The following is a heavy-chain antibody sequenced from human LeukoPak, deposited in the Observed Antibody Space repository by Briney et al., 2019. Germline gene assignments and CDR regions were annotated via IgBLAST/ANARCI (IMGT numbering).Heavy chain of an antibody. J-gene: IGHJ4*02. CDR1: GFTFTNYW. CDR2: IKQDRSEK. CDR3: ARLREIPVFGVVTKSTSYFDY. V-gene: IGHV3-7*01. D-gene: IGHD3-3*01. Sequence: GGSLRLSCAASGFTFTNYWMSWVCQAPGQGLELVANIKQDRSEKYYVDSVKGRFTISRDNAKNSLYLQMNSLRAEDTAVYYCARLREIPVFGVVTKSTSYFDYWGQGTLVTVSS.